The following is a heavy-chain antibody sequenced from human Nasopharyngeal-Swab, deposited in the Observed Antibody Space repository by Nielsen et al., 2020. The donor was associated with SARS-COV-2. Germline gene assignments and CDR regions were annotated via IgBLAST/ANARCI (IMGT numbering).Heavy chain of an antibody. V-gene: IGHV3-48*03. J-gene: IGHJ6*02. Sequence: GGSLRLSCAASGFSLSSYEMNWVRQAPGKGLEWVSYIGSFGSTIYSDSVKGRITVSRDNAKNSLYLQMNSLRAEDTAVYYCARGDSSGLPQAVYGMDVWGQGITVSVSS. CDR2: IGSFGSTI. D-gene: IGHD3-22*01. CDR3: ARGDSSGLPQAVYGMDV. CDR1: GFSLSSYE.